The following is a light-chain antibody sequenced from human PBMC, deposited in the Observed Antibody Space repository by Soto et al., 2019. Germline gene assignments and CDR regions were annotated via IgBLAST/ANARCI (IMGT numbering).Light chain of an antibody. Sequence: EIVFTQSPFTLSLSPVERVTLSFMASQSVSNNYLAWYQQKPGQAPRLLIYDASTRATGIPDRFSGSGSGTDFTLTVSRLEPEDFAVYYCQKYGSSPLNFGGGTKVDIK. CDR2: DAS. CDR3: QKYGSSPLN. V-gene: IGKV3-20*01. CDR1: QSVSNNY. J-gene: IGKJ4*01.